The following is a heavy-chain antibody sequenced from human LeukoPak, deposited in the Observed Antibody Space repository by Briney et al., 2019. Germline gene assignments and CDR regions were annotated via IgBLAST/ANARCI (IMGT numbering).Heavy chain of an antibody. V-gene: IGHV4-59*12. J-gene: IGHJ1*01. CDR3: AREGRGSGWSNNIQN. Sequence: SETLSLTCTVSGGSISPYYWSWIRQPPGKGLQWIGYIYYRGSTNYNPSLKSRVTISVDTSRNQFSLRLSSVTAADTAVYYCAREGRGSGWSNNIQNWGQGTLVTVSS. CDR1: GGSISPYY. CDR2: IYYRGST. D-gene: IGHD6-19*01.